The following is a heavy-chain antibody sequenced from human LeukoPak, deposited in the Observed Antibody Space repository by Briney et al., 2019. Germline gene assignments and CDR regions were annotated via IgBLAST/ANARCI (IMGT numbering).Heavy chain of an antibody. D-gene: IGHD4-23*01. CDR1: GGSISSSSYY. CDR3: ARDGSTVVTVWENWFDP. J-gene: IGHJ5*02. V-gene: IGHV4-39*07. CDR2: IYYSGST. Sequence: SETLSLTCTVSGGSISSSSYYWGWIRQPPGKGLEWIGSIYYSGSTYYNPSLKSRVTISVDTSKNQFSLKLSSVTAADTAVYHCARDGSTVVTVWENWFDPWGQGTLVTVSS.